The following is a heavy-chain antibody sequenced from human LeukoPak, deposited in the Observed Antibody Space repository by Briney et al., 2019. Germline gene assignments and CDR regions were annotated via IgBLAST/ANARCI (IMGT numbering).Heavy chain of an antibody. D-gene: IGHD6-13*01. CDR2: IYPGDSDT. CDR3: AAGIAARGKYYFDY. J-gene: IGHJ4*02. Sequence: GESLKISWKGSGSRFTSYWIGWVRQMSGKGLECMGIIYPGDSDTRYRPSFQGQVTISADKSISTAYLQWSSLKASDTAMYYCAAGIAARGKYYFDYWGQGTLVTVSS. V-gene: IGHV5-51*01. CDR1: GSRFTSYW.